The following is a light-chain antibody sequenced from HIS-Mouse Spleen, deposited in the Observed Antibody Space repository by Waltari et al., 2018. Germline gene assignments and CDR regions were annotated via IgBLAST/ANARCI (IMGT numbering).Light chain of an antibody. V-gene: IGKV3-20*01. J-gene: IGKJ1*01. CDR2: GAS. CDR1: QSVSSSY. Sequence: EIVLTQSPGTLSLSPGERATLSCRASQSVSSSYLAWYQQKPCQAPRLLIYGASSRATGIPDRFSGSGSVTDFTLTISRLEPEDFAVYYCQQYGSSPPWTFGQGTKVEIK. CDR3: QQYGSSPPWT.